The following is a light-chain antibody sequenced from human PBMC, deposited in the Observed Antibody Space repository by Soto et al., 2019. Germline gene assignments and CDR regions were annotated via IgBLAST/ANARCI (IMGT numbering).Light chain of an antibody. V-gene: IGLV2-14*01. CDR3: SSYRTGSRV. CDR1: SSDVGTYNY. J-gene: IGLJ2*01. CDR2: EVS. Sequence: QSVLTQPASVSGSPGQSITISCTGTSSDVGTYNYVSWYQQHPGKAPRLIIYEVSERPSGVSNRFSGSKSGNTASLVISGLQAEDEADYYCSSYRTGSRVFGGGTKLTVL.